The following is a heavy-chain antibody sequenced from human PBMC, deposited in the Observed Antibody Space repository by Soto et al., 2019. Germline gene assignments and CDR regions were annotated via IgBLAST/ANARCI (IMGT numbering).Heavy chain of an antibody. J-gene: IGHJ4*02. CDR3: VRDVGGDSGGSDN. Sequence: EVQLVESGGGLVQPGGSLRLSCEASGFTVSSNYMSWVRQAPGKGLEWVSVIYPGGKTYYADSVKGRFTISRDNSKHTLFLQMNSLRAEDAALYYCVRDVGGDSGGSDNWGQGTLVTVSS. D-gene: IGHD3-10*01. V-gene: IGHV3-66*01. CDR2: IYPGGKT. CDR1: GFTVSSNY.